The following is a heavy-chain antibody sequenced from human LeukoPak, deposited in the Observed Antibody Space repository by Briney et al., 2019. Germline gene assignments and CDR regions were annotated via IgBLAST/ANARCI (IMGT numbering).Heavy chain of an antibody. Sequence: PGGSLKLSCAASGFTFSSSAMHWVRQASGKGLEWVGRIRSKANSYATAYAASVKGRFTISRDDSKNTAYLQMNSLKTKDTAVDYCTRQRETNSNDDDYYGRDVWGKGATVTVSS. CDR3: TRQRETNSNDDDYYGRDV. CDR1: GFTFSSSA. D-gene: IGHD1-1*01. V-gene: IGHV3-73*01. CDR2: IRSKANSYAT. J-gene: IGHJ6*04.